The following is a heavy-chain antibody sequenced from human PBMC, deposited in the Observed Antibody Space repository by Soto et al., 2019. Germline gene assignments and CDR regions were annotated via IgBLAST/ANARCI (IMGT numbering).Heavy chain of an antibody. CDR1: GGSISSYY. CDR2: IYYSGST. CDR3: ARAWGEAFDY. D-gene: IGHD3-16*01. J-gene: IGHJ4*02. V-gene: IGHV4-59*01. Sequence: QVQLQESGPGLVKPSETLSLTCTVSGGSISSYYWSWIRQPPGKGLEWIGYIYYSGSTNYNPSLXSXVXISXDTSKNQFSLKLSSVTAADTAVYYCARAWGEAFDYWGQGTLVTVSS.